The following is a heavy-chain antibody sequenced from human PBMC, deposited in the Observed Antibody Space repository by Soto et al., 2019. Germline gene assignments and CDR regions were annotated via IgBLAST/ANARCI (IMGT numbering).Heavy chain of an antibody. Sequence: EVQLVESGGGLVQPGGSLRLSCAASEFTLRDYWMTWVRQAPGRGLEWVANINHDGIEKYHADFVKGRFTLSRDKARNSIFLQLSNLRADDTAIYYCVGGAHADYWGRGTLVTVSS. CDR1: EFTLRDYW. J-gene: IGHJ4*02. V-gene: IGHV3-7*03. CDR3: VGGAHADY. CDR2: INHDGIEK. D-gene: IGHD2-2*01.